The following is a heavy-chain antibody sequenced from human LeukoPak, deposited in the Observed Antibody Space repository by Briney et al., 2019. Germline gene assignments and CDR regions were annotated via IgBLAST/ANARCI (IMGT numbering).Heavy chain of an antibody. CDR3: ARGDYGDFDY. CDR2: IYYSGST. J-gene: IGHJ4*02. V-gene: IGHV4-59*01. Sequence: SETLSLTCTVSGGSISSYYWSWIRQPPGKGLEWIGYIYYSGSTNYNPSLKSRVTISVDTSKNQFTLKPSSVTAADTAVYYCARGDYGDFDYWGQGILVTVSS. CDR1: GGSISSYY. D-gene: IGHD4/OR15-4a*01.